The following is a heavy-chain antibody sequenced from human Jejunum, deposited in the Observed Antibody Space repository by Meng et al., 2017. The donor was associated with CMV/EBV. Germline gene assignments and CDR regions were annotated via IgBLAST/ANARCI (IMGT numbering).Heavy chain of an antibody. Sequence: WTSSGGSISSTTYYWGWIRQPPGKGLGWIGDIYYSGTTYYNPSLKSRLTISLDTSKNHFSLRLSSVTAADTALYYCARSSTSGFDPWGQGTLVTVSS. CDR3: ARSSTSGFDP. CDR2: IYYSGTT. J-gene: IGHJ5*02. V-gene: IGHV4-39*07. CDR1: GGSISSTTYY. D-gene: IGHD2-2*01.